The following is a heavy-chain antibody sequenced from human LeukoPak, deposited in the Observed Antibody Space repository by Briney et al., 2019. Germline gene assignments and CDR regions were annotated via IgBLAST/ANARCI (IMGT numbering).Heavy chain of an antibody. V-gene: IGHV3-30*02. CDR2: IWYDGSNK. J-gene: IGHJ4*02. CDR1: GFTFSSYG. CDR3: SNSGYDKGGFDY. D-gene: IGHD5-12*01. Sequence: GGSLRLPCAASGFTFSSYGMHWVRQAPGKGLEWVAVIWYDGSNKYYADSVKGRFTISRDNSKNTLYLQMNSLRAEDTAVYYCSNSGYDKGGFDYWGQGTLVTVSS.